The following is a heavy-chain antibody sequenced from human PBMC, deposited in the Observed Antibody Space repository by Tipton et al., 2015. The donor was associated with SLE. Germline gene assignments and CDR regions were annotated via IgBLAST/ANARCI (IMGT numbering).Heavy chain of an antibody. CDR2: ISVYNGKA. J-gene: IGHJ5*02. Sequence: QSGAEVKKPGSSVIVSCKASGGPFSTYGISWVRQAPGQGLEWLGWISVYNGKADYAQRFQGRVTMTTDTSTGPDYMELRSLRSDDTAVYYLARDRVDLWGQGTLVTVSS. CDR3: ARDRVDL. V-gene: IGHV1-18*01. D-gene: IGHD3-10*01. CDR1: GGPFSTYG.